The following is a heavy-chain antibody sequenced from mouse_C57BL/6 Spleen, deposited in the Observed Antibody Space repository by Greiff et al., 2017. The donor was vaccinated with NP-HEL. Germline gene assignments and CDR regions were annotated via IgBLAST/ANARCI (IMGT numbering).Heavy chain of an antibody. CDR2: IYPGDGDT. Sequence: VQLKQSGPELVKPGASVTISCKASGYAFSSSWMNWVKQRPGKGLEWIGRIYPGDGDTNYNGKFKGKATLTADKSSSTAYMQLSSLTSEDSAVYFCARDPYGYDEGYYYAMDYWGQGTSVTVSS. CDR1: GYAFSSSW. V-gene: IGHV1-82*01. D-gene: IGHD2-2*01. J-gene: IGHJ4*01. CDR3: ARDPYGYDEGYYYAMDY.